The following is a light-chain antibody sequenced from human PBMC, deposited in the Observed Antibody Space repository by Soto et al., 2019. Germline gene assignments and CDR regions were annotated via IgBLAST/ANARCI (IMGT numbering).Light chain of an antibody. CDR1: QSVSSSY. CDR2: GTS. Sequence: EIVLTQSPGTLSLSPGERATLSCRASQSVSSSYLAWYQQKPGRAPRLLIYGTSSRATGIPDRFSGSGSGTDFTLTISRLEPEDFAVYYCQQSASLWTFGQGTKVEIK. CDR3: QQSASLWT. J-gene: IGKJ1*01. V-gene: IGKV3-20*01.